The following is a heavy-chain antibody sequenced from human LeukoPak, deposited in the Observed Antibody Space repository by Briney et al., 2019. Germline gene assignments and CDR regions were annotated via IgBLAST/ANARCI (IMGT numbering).Heavy chain of an antibody. CDR3: ARGRHYYDSSGYYYNY. Sequence: SETLSLTCAVYGASFSAYCWSWIRQPPGKGLEWIGEINHSGSTNYNPSLKSRVTISVDTSKNQFSLKLSSVTAADTAVYYCARGRHYYDSSGYYYNYWGQGTLVTVSS. J-gene: IGHJ4*02. CDR1: GASFSAYC. CDR2: INHSGST. D-gene: IGHD3-22*01. V-gene: IGHV4-34*01.